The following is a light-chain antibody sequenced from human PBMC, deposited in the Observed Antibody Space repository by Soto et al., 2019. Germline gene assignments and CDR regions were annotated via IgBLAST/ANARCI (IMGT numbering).Light chain of an antibody. V-gene: IGKV3-11*01. Sequence: EIVLTQSPATLSLSPGERATLSCRASQSVSTYLVWYQQKPGQAPRLLIHDVSYSATGVPARFSGSGSGTDFTLTISGLEPADIAVEYCHQRRDWPRTFGQGTKVDI. J-gene: IGKJ1*01. CDR1: QSVSTY. CDR2: DVS. CDR3: HQRRDWPRT.